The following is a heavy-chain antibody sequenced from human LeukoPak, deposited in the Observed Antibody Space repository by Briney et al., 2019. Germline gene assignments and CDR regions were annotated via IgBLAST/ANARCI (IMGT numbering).Heavy chain of an antibody. CDR1: GYTFTGYY. J-gene: IGHJ4*02. Sequence: ASVKVSCKASGYTFTGYYMHWARQAPGHGLEWMGWINPNSGGTNYAQKFQGRVTMTRDTSISTAYMELSRLRSDDTAVYYCAREYYYDSSGFDYWGQGTLVTVSS. D-gene: IGHD3-22*01. CDR3: AREYYYDSSGFDY. CDR2: INPNSGGT. V-gene: IGHV1-2*02.